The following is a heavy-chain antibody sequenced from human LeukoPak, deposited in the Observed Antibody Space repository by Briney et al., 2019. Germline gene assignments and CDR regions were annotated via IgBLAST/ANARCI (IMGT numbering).Heavy chain of an antibody. V-gene: IGHV3-74*01. CDR3: ATGNYYDSRGYYTFGH. D-gene: IGHD3-22*01. Sequence: GGSLRLSCAASGFTFSSYWMHWVRHAPGKGLVWVSRINGDGSTTSYADSVKGGFTISRDNAKNTLYLQMNSLRAEDTAVYYCATGNYYDSRGYYTFGHWGQGTLVTVSS. CDR1: GFTFSSYW. CDR2: INGDGSTT. J-gene: IGHJ1*01.